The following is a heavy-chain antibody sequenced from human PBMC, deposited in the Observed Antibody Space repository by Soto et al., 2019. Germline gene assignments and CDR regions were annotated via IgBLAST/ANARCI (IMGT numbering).Heavy chain of an antibody. Sequence: QWNLQKSGPGLLKPPKTLPSPAPSSGPSLRGSFWSWIGRPPGRGLEWIGRIYFTGSTNYNPSLRGRVTMSVDTSKNQFSLRLNSVTAADTAMYYCGRDPPGPTTEGAPSYFDLWGRGTLVTVSS. CDR1: GPSLRGSF. V-gene: IGHV4-4*07. CDR3: GRDPPGPTTEGAPSYFDL. D-gene: IGHD1-1*01. CDR2: IYFTGST. J-gene: IGHJ2*01.